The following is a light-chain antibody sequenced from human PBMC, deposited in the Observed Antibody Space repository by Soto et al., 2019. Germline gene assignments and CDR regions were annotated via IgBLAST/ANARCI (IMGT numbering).Light chain of an antibody. V-gene: IGKV3D-20*01. CDR2: DAS. CDR1: QSVSSSY. CDR3: QQYGSSPPIT. Sequence: EIVLTQSPATLSLSPGERATLSCGASQSVSSSYLAWYQQKPVLAPRLLIYDASRRATGIPDRFSGSGSGTDFTLTISRLEPEDFAVYYCQQYGSSPPITFGQGTRLEIK. J-gene: IGKJ5*01.